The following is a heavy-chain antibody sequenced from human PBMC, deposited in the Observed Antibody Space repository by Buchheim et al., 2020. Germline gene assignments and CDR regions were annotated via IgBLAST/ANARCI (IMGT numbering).Heavy chain of an antibody. CDR2: IWYDGSSQ. D-gene: IGHD3-16*01. J-gene: IGHJ2*01. V-gene: IGHV3-33*06. Sequence: QVQLVESGGGVVQPGRSLRLSCAASGFTFGSSAMHWVRQAPGKGLEWVAAIWYDGSSQYYSDSVRGRFNISRDISKNTLYLQMDSLRAEDTAMYYCAKVPRFDTWYFDLWGRGTL. CDR1: GFTFGSSA. CDR3: AKVPRFDTWYFDL.